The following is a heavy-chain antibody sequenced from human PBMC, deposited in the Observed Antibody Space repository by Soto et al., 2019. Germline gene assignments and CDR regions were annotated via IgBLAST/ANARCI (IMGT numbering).Heavy chain of an antibody. V-gene: IGHV5-51*01. D-gene: IGHD2-8*01. J-gene: IGHJ3*02. CDR2: IYPGDSDT. CDR1: GYKVSTWHNFTSYW. Sequence: ESLKISCMGSGYKVSTWHNFTSYWIAWVRQMPGEGLEWMGIIYPGDSDTRYSPSFQGQVTISADKSINSVYLQWSSLKASDTATYYCASPIYCTNGVCYNHDAFDIWGQGTMVTVSS. CDR3: ASPIYCTNGVCYNHDAFDI.